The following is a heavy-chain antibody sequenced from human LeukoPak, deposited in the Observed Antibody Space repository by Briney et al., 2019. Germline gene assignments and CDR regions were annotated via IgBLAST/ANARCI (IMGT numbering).Heavy chain of an antibody. V-gene: IGHV4-39*01. J-gene: IGHJ6*03. Sequence: KASETLSLTCTVSGGSISSSHYYWGWIRQPPGKGLEWIGSIYYSGTTYYNPSLESRVTISDDTSKNRFSLMLTSVTAADTAVYYWARQSSDYYYYYIDVWGEGTTVIVSS. CDR2: IYYSGTT. CDR1: GGSISSSHYY. CDR3: ARQSSDYYYYYIDV.